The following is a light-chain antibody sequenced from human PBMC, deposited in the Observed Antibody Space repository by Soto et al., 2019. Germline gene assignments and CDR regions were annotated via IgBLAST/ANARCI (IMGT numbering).Light chain of an antibody. CDR1: SRDVGGYNL. J-gene: IGLJ1*01. V-gene: IGLV2-23*03. CDR3: CSYAGFSSVV. CDR2: EGN. Sequence: QSVLTQPASVSGSPGQSITISCTGTSRDVGGYNLVSWYQQHPGKAPKLMIYEGNKRPSGVSNRFSASKSGNTASLTISGLQADDEADYYCCSYAGFSSVVFGIGTKV.